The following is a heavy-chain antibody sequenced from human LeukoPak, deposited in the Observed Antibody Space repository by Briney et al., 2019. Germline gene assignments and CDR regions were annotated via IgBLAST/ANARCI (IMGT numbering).Heavy chain of an antibody. V-gene: IGHV1-46*01. D-gene: IGHD5-24*01. J-gene: IGHJ3*01. CDR1: GYTFTNYY. CDR2: INPGGDNT. Sequence: ASVKVSCKASGYTFTNYYIHWVRQAPGQGLEWMGLINPGGDNTDYAQNFQGRVTMTRGTSTSTVYMWLSSLRSEDTAVYYCARIRDGYNDAYDVWGQGTMVTVSS. CDR3: ARIRDGYNDAYDV.